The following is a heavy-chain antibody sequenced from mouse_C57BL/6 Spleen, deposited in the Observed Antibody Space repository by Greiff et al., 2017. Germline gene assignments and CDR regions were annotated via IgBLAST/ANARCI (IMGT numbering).Heavy chain of an antibody. J-gene: IGHJ4*01. D-gene: IGHD2-4*01. CDR2: INYDGSST. Sequence: EVKLQESEGGLVQPGSSMKLSCTASGFTFSDYYMAWVRQVPEKGLEWVANINYDGSSTYYLDSLKSRFIISRDNAKNILYLQMSSLKSEDTATYYCARVYYDYDVRYAMDYWGQGTSVTVSS. V-gene: IGHV5-16*01. CDR1: GFTFSDYY. CDR3: ARVYYDYDVRYAMDY.